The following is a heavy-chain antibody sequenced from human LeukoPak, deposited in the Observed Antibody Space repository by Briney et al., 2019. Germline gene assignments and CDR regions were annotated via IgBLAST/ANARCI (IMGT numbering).Heavy chain of an antibody. D-gene: IGHD3-22*01. V-gene: IGHV3-21*01. CDR2: ISSSSSYI. CDR1: GFTFSSYE. J-gene: IGHJ4*02. Sequence: GGSLRLSCAASGFTFSSYEMNWVRQAPGKGLEWVSSISSSSSYIYYADSVKGRFTISRDNAKNSLYLQMNSLRAEDTAVYYCARAEYYYDSSGYPTHWGQGTLVTVSS. CDR3: ARAEYYYDSSGYPTH.